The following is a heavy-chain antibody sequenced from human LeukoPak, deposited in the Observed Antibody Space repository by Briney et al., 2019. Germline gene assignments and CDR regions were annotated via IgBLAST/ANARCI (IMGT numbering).Heavy chain of an antibody. D-gene: IGHD6-13*01. CDR3: ARIKWSIGANWFDP. CDR1: GGSISSGSYY. J-gene: IGHJ5*02. V-gene: IGHV4-61*02. CDR2: IYTSGST. Sequence: SETLSLTCTVSGGSISSGSYYWSWIRQPAGKGLEWLGRIYTSGSTNYNPSLKSRVTISVDTSKNQFSLKLSSVTAADTAVYYCARIKWSIGANWFDPWGQGTLVTVSS.